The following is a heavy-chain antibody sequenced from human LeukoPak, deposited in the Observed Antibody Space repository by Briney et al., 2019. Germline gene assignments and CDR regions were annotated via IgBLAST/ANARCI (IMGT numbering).Heavy chain of an antibody. CDR3: ATAPYYYGRRDFDY. CDR2: INHSGGT. Sequence: SETLSLTCAVYGGSFSGYYWSWIRQPPGKGLEWIGEINHSGGTNYNPSLKSRVIISVDMSKNQFSLKLNSVTAADTAVFYCATAPYYYGRRDFDYWGQGTLVSVSS. V-gene: IGHV4-34*01. J-gene: IGHJ4*02. D-gene: IGHD3-10*01. CDR1: GGSFSGYY.